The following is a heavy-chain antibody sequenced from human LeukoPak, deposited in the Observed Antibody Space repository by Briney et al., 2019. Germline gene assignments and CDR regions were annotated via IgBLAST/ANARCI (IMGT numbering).Heavy chain of an antibody. CDR1: GGSFSGYY. V-gene: IGHV4-59*10. CDR2: IYTSGST. Sequence: SETLSLTCAVYGGSFSGYYWSWIRQPAGKGLEWIGRIYTSGSTNYNPSLKSRVTMSVDTSKNQFSLKLSSVTAADTAVYYCAVPGVTAFGFDYWGQGALVTVSS. D-gene: IGHD2-21*02. CDR3: AVPGVTAFGFDY. J-gene: IGHJ4*02.